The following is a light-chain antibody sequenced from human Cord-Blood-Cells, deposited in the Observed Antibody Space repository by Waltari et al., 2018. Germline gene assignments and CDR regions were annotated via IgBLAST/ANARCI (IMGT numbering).Light chain of an antibody. V-gene: IGLV2-14*03. J-gene: IGLJ3*02. CDR1: STDMGGTNY. Sequence: QSALTPPAAVSRSPGHSITISRTGPSTDMGGTNYVSWYQQHPGKAPKLMIYDLSNRPSGVSNRFSGSKSGNTASLTISGLQAEDEADYYCSSYTSGSTWVFGGGTKLTVL. CDR3: SSYTSGSTWV. CDR2: DLS.